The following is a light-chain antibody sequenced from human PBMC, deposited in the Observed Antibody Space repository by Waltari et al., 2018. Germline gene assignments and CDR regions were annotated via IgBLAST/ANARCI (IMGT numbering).Light chain of an antibody. J-gene: IGLJ2*01. V-gene: IGLV2-23*01. CDR3: CSYAGSSPHVI. Sequence: QSALTQPASVSGSPGQSITISCTGSSSDVGSYKFVSWYQQPPGKAPQLMIYGGSQRPAGVSNRFSGSKAGNPASLTISGLRAEDEADYYCCSYAGSSPHVIFGGGTKLTVL. CDR1: SSDVGSYKF. CDR2: GGS.